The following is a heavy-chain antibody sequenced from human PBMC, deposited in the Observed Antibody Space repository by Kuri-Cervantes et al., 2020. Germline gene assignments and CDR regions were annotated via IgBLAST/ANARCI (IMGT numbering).Heavy chain of an antibody. V-gene: IGHV3-21*03. J-gene: IGHJ4*02. CDR2: ISSSSSYI. D-gene: IGHD4-11*01. Sequence: GGSLRLSCAASGFTFSSYSMNWVRQAPGKGLEWVSSISSSSSYIYYADSVKGRFTISRDNAKNSLYLQMNSLRAEDTAIYYCTIHSRQNYFDYWGQGTLVTVSS. CDR1: GFTFSSYS. CDR3: TIHSRQNYFDY.